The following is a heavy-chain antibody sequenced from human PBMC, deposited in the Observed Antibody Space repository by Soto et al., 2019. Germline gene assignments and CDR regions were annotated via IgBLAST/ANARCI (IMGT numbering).Heavy chain of an antibody. J-gene: IGHJ5*02. CDR3: ARTRSSSSARFDP. CDR2: INHSGST. V-gene: IGHV4-34*01. CDR1: GGSFSGYY. Sequence: KPSETLSLTCAVYGGSFSGYYWSWIRQPPGKGLEWIGEINHSGSTNYNPSLKSRVTISVDTSKNQFSLKLSSVTAADTAVYYCARTRSSSSARFDPWGQGTLVTVSS. D-gene: IGHD6-13*01.